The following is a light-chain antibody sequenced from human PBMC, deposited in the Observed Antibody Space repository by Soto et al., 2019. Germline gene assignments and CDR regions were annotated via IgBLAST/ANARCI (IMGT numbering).Light chain of an antibody. CDR1: QSVSSGC. V-gene: IGKV3-20*01. CDR3: QQYGSSPP. Sequence: EIVLTQSPGTLSLSPGERATLSCRASQSVSSGCLAWYQQKPGQAPRLLIYGASSKATGIPDRFGGSGSGTDVTLTISRLEPEDFAVCYCQQYGSSPPFGGGTKVEIK. CDR2: GAS. J-gene: IGKJ4*01.